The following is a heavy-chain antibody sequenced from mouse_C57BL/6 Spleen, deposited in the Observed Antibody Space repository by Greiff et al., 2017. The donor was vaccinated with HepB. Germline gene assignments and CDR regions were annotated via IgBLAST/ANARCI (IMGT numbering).Heavy chain of an antibody. CDR3: ASYDYDRYFDV. V-gene: IGHV5-6*02. D-gene: IGHD2-4*01. CDR1: GFTFSSYG. CDR2: ISSGGSYT. Sequence: DVKLVESGGDLVKPGGSLKLSCAASGFTFSSYGMSWVRQTPDKRLEWVATISSGGSYTYYPDSVKGRFTIPRDNAKNTLYLQMSSLKSEDTAMYYCASYDYDRYFDVWGTGTTVTVSS. J-gene: IGHJ1*03.